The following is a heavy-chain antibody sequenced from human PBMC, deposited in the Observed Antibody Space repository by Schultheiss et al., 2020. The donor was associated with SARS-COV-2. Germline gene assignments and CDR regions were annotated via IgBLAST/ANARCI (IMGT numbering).Heavy chain of an antibody. CDR2: VSWNGSRT. Sequence: GGSLRLSCAASGFTFSNSDMNWVRQAPGKGLEWVSGVSWNGSRTHYADSVKGRFIISRDNSRNFLYQQMNSLRPEDTAVYYCARAQAMDPDNYGLGAFDIWGQGTTVTVSS. J-gene: IGHJ3*02. CDR3: ARAQAMDPDNYGLGAFDI. V-gene: IGHV3-19*01. D-gene: IGHD4-17*01. CDR1: GFTFSNSD.